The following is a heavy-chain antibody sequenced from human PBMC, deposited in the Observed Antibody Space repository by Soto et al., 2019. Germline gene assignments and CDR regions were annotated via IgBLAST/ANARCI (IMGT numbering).Heavy chain of an antibody. J-gene: IGHJ6*03. D-gene: IGHD3-10*01. CDR3: AVGLVLWFGELSRRGGYYYSLEV. CDR2: INDSGST. Sequence: QVQLQQWGAGLLKPSETLSLTCAVYGGSFSGYYWSWIRQTPGKGLEWIGEINDSGSTNNNPSLKSRVTLLVDTPKTQLSLKVSSVPAAAPAVYCCAVGLVLWFGELSRRGGYYYSLEVWGKGTTVTVSS. CDR1: GGSFSGYY. V-gene: IGHV4-34*01.